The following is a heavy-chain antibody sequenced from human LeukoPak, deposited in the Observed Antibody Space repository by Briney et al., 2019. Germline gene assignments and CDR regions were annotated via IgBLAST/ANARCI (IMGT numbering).Heavy chain of an antibody. CDR1: GFTFSSYW. J-gene: IGHJ6*03. D-gene: IGHD6-13*01. CDR3: ARSPDSTYYYYYMDV. Sequence: GGSLRLSCAASGFTFSSYWMSWVRQAPGKGLEWVANIKQDGSGKYYVDSVKGRFTISRDNAKNSLYLQMNSLRAEDTAVYYCARSPDSTYYYYYMDVWGKGTTVTVSS. V-gene: IGHV3-7*01. CDR2: IKQDGSGK.